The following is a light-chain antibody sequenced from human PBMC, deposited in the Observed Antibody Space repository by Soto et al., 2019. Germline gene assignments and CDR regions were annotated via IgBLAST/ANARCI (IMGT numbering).Light chain of an antibody. V-gene: IGLV2-11*01. CDR1: NSDVGGYKY. Sequence: QSALTQPRSVSGSPGQSVTISCTGTNSDVGGYKYVSWYQQYPGKAPKLMIYDVSKRPSGVLDRFSGSKSVNTASLTISGLQAEDEADYFCCSYAGSYADVFGTGTKLTVL. CDR3: CSYAGSYADV. J-gene: IGLJ1*01. CDR2: DVS.